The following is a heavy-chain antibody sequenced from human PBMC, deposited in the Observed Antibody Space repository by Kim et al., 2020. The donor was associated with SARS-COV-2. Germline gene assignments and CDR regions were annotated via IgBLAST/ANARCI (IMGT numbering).Heavy chain of an antibody. CDR1: GFTVSNTY. V-gene: IGHV3-66*01. Sequence: GGSLRLSCVVSGFTVSNTYMSWVRQAPGKGLELVSIIYGGGSTYYADSVKGRFTISRDDSKNTVYLQMNSLIAEDTAVYFCSREPSTYFDYWGQGTLVTVSS. J-gene: IGHJ4*02. CDR2: IYGGGST. CDR3: SREPSTYFDY.